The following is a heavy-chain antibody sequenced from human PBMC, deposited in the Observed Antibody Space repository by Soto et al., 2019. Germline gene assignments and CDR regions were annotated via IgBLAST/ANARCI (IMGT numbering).Heavy chain of an antibody. CDR1: GGTFSSYA. CDR2: IIPIFGTA. CDR3: ARVLAVALYYYYGMDV. Sequence: SVKVSCKASGGTFSSYAISWVRQAPGQGLEWMGGIIPIFGTANYAQKFQGRVTITADESTSTAYMELSSLRSEDTAVYYCARVLAVALYYYYGMDVWGQGTTVTVSS. J-gene: IGHJ6*02. D-gene: IGHD6-19*01. V-gene: IGHV1-69*13.